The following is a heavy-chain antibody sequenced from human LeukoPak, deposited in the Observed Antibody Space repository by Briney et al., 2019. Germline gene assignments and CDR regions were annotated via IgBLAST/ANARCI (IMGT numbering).Heavy chain of an antibody. CDR1: GGSFSGYY. CDR3: ARGRYAGYDILTGYTNYFDY. J-gene: IGHJ4*02. CDR2: INHSGST. V-gene: IGHV4-34*01. D-gene: IGHD3-9*01. Sequence: SETLSLTCAVYGGSFSGYYWSWIRQPPGKGLEWIGAINHSGSTNYNPSLKSRVTISVDTSKNQFSLKLSSVTAADTAVYYCARGRYAGYDILTGYTNYFDYWGQGTLVTVSS.